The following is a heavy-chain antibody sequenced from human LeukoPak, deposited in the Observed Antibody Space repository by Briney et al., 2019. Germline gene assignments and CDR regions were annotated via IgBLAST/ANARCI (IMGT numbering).Heavy chain of an antibody. CDR1: GFTFRSYW. V-gene: IGHV3-7*01. J-gene: IGHJ4*02. Sequence: GGSLRLSCAASGFTFRSYWMSWVRQAPGKGLEWVANIKQDGSEKYYVDSVKGRFTISRDNAKNSLYLQMNSLRAEDTAVYYCARDGPGIAAAGTDYWGQGTLVTVSS. CDR3: ARDGPGIAAAGTDY. CDR2: IKQDGSEK. D-gene: IGHD6-13*01.